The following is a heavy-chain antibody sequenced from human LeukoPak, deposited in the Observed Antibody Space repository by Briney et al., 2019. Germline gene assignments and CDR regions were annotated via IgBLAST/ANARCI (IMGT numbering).Heavy chain of an antibody. CDR1: GYTFTGYY. Sequence: ASVKVSCKASGYTFTGYYMHWVRQAPGQGLEWMGWINPNSGGTNYAQKFQGRVTMTRDTPISTAYMELSRLRSDDTAVYYCAREPTVVVADANWFDPWGQGTLVTVSS. J-gene: IGHJ5*02. CDR2: INPNSGGT. D-gene: IGHD2-15*01. V-gene: IGHV1-2*02. CDR3: AREPTVVVADANWFDP.